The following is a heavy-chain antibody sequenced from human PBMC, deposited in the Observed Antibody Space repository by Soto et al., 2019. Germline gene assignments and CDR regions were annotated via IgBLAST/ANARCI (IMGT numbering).Heavy chain of an antibody. CDR1: GFTFSSYE. Sequence: EVQLVESGGGLVQPGGSLRLSCAASGFTFSSYEMNWVRQAPGKGLEWVSYISSSGSTIYYADSVKGRFTISRDNAKNSLYLQVNSLRAEDTAVYYCARGGITGTNDDDYWGQGTLVTVSS. V-gene: IGHV3-48*03. CDR2: ISSSGSTI. J-gene: IGHJ4*02. CDR3: ARGGITGTNDDDY. D-gene: IGHD1-20*01.